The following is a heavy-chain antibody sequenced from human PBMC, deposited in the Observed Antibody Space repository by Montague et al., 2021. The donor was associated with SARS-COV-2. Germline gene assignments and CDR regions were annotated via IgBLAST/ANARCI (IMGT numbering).Heavy chain of an antibody. V-gene: IGHV4-61*09. Sequence: TLSLTCRVSGASIGTGNHYCTWIRQSAGQLLGLGGNIYNRGPTNYNPSLKSRVTISLDTAKNHFSPLLSSVTAADTATYYCGRDSCCYGLDVWGQGTTVTVSS. CDR1: GASIGTGNHY. CDR3: GRDSCCYGLDV. J-gene: IGHJ6*02. CDR2: IYNRGPT.